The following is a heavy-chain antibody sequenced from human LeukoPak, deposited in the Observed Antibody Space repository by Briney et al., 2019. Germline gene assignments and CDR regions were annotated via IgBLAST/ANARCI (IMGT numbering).Heavy chain of an antibody. CDR2: ISHDGNDK. CDR1: GFIFSSNV. CDR3: AKVGISYYHPFDY. J-gene: IGHJ4*02. Sequence: GRSLRLSCAASGFIFSSNVMHWVRQAPGKGLEWVAQISHDGNDKYYADSVKSRFTISRDNSKNTLFLQLDSLRAEDTAVYFCAKVGISYYHPFDYWGQGTLVTVSS. V-gene: IGHV3-30*18. D-gene: IGHD3-10*01.